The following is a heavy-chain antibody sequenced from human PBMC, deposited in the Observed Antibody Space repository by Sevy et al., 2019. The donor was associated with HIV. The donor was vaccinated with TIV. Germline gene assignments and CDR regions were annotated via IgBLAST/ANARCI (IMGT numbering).Heavy chain of an antibody. V-gene: IGHV3-21*01. D-gene: IGHD2-21*02. CDR3: ARKMELLVPDY. CDR2: ISSNSNDI. Sequence: GGSLRLSCAASGFIFSNYNMKWVRQAPGKGLGWVSSISSNSNDIYYGDSGKGRFTISRKNAKNSLYLQMNSLRAEDTAVYYCARKMELLVPDYWGQGTLVTVSS. J-gene: IGHJ4*02. CDR1: GFIFSNYN.